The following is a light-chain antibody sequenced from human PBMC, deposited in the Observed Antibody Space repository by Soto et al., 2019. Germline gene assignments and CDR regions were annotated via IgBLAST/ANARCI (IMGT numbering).Light chain of an antibody. V-gene: IGKV3D-15*01. Sequence: EIGMTQSPATVSVSPEERATLSCRASQSVNIYLAWYQQKPGQAPRLLIFGASSRATGIPARFSGSGSGTEFNLTISSLQSEDFAVYFCQQYDDWLRLTFGGGTKVDIK. CDR2: GAS. CDR3: QQYDDWLRLT. CDR1: QSVNIY. J-gene: IGKJ4*01.